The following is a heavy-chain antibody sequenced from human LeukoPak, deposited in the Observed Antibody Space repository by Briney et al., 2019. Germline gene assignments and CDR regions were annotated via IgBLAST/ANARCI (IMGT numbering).Heavy chain of an antibody. V-gene: IGHV3-23*01. CDR3: ARARWELLPPDFDY. J-gene: IGHJ4*02. D-gene: IGHD1-26*01. CDR2: NSGSGGST. Sequence: GASLRLSCAASGFTFSSYAMSWVRQAPGKGLEWVSANSGSGGSTYYADSVKGRFTISRDNSKNTLYLQMNSLRAEDTAVYYCARARWELLPPDFDYWGQGTLVTVSS. CDR1: GFTFSSYA.